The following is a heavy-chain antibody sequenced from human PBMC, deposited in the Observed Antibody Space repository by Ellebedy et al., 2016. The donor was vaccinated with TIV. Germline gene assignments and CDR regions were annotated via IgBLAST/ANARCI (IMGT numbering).Heavy chain of an antibody. Sequence: GESLKISCVASGFTFSTYGMHWVRQAPGKGLEWVAFKRLDGRNEYNGDSVKGRFFISRDLSKNTLYLQMNRLTSDDTGTYYCTRETKPPPGALAGTGFDCWGQGTLVIVSS. CDR2: KRLDGRNE. V-gene: IGHV3-30*02. J-gene: IGHJ4*02. CDR1: GFTFSTYG. CDR3: TRETKPPPGALAGTGFDC. D-gene: IGHD6-19*01.